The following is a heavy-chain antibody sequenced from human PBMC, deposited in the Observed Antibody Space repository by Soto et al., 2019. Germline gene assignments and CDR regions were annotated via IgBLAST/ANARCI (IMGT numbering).Heavy chain of an antibody. CDR1: GFSLSTSGVG. D-gene: IGHD4-17*01. CDR2: IYWDDDK. V-gene: IGHV2-5*02. J-gene: IGHJ4*02. Sequence: QITLKESGPTLVKPSQTLTLTCTFSGFSLSTSGVGVGWIRQPPGKALEWLALIYWDDDKRYSPSLKSRLTTTKDPSTKQVVLTMTNMDPVDTATYYCARSTTVIVDYWGQGTLVTVSS. CDR3: ARSTTVIVDY.